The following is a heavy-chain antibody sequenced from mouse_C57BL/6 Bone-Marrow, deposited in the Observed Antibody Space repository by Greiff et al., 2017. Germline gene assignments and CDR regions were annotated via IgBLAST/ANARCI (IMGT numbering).Heavy chain of an antibody. CDR1: GFSLTSYG. CDR2: IWRAGST. CDR3: ARTGYGSRGYYAMDY. D-gene: IGHD1-1*01. Sequence: VQLQQSGPGLVQPSQSLSITCTVSGFSLTSYGVHWVRQSPGQGLEWLGVIWRAGSTDYNAAFISKLSISEDNSKSQVFFKMSSLKADDTAIYYCARTGYGSRGYYAMDYWGQGTSVTVSS. V-gene: IGHV2-2*01. J-gene: IGHJ4*01.